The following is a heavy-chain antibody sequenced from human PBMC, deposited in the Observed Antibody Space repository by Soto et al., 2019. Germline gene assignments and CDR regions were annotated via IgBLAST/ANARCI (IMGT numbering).Heavy chain of an antibody. V-gene: IGHV1-46*01. CDR1: GYTFTRYY. CDR2: INPSGYGT. D-gene: IGHD2-2*01. J-gene: IGHJ4*02. CDR3: ARDGVVVPSALYYFDY. Sequence: GASVKVSCKASGYTFTRYYMHWVRQAPGQGLEWMGIINPSGYGTSYAQKFQGRVTMTRDTSTSTFYMELRSLRSDDTAVYFCARDGVVVPSALYYFDYWGQGTLVTSPQ.